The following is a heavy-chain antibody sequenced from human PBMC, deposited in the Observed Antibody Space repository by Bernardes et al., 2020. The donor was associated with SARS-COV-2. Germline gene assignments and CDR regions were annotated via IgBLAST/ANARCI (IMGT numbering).Heavy chain of an antibody. V-gene: IGHV3-23*01. Sequence: GGSLRLSCAASGFTFTKYDMSWVRQAPGKGLECVAGISSRADGAYYADSLKGRFTISRDNSKNTLYLQMNSLRAEDTAVYYCAKEREDTFWSGLDYWGQGTLVTVSS. CDR3: AKEREDTFWSGLDY. CDR1: GFTFTKYD. J-gene: IGHJ4*02. CDR2: ISSRADGA. D-gene: IGHD3-3*01.